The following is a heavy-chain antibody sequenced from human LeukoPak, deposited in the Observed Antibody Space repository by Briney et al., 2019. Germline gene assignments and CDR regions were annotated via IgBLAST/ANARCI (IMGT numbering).Heavy chain of an antibody. CDR1: GASISSSSNF. CDR2: ISYSGST. CDR3: ARLTPYSGSPLGDY. D-gene: IGHD1-26*01. J-gene: IGHJ4*02. V-gene: IGHV4-39*01. Sequence: PSETLSLTCTVSGASISSSSNFWGWIRQPPGKGLEWIGSISYSGSTYYNPSLKSRVTISVDTSKNQFSLKLSSVTAADTAVYYCARLTPYSGSPLGDYWGQGTLVTVSS.